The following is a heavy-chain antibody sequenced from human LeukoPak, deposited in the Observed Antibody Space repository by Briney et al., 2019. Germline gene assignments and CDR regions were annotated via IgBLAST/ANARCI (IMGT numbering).Heavy chain of an antibody. Sequence: SVEVSCKASGGTFSSYAISWVRQAPGQGLEWMGRIIPIFGTANYAQKFQGRVTITTDESTSTAYMELSSLRSEDTAVYYCARHPGIAVADYYFDYWGQGTLVTVSS. CDR1: GGTFSSYA. J-gene: IGHJ4*02. D-gene: IGHD6-19*01. CDR3: ARHPGIAVADYYFDY. V-gene: IGHV1-69*05. CDR2: IIPIFGTA.